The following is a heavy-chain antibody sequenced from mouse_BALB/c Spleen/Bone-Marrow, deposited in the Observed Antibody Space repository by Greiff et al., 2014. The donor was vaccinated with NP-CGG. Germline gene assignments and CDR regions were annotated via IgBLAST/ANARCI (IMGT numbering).Heavy chain of an antibody. V-gene: IGHV2-9*02. CDR2: IWPGGST. CDR3: AREGTFYYALDY. CDR1: GFSLNSFG. J-gene: IGHJ4*01. Sequence: VKLVESGPGLVAPSQSLSITCTVSGFSLNSFGVHWVRQPPGKGLEWLGVIWPGGSTNYNSALMSRLSISKDNSKSQVSLKMNSLQTDDTAMYYCAREGTFYYALDYWGQGTSVTVSS.